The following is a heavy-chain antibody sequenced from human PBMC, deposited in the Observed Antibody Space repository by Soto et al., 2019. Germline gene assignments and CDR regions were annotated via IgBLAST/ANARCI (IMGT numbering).Heavy chain of an antibody. Sequence: QLQLQESGPGLVKPSETLSLTCTVSGGSISSSSNHWGWIRQPPGKGLEWIGNIYYSKNTYYNPSLKGRVTISVDTSKNQFSLRLTSVTAADTAVYYCATHPPYGPLDHWGQGTLVTVSS. CDR1: GGSISSSSNH. CDR2: IYYSKNT. CDR3: ATHPPYGPLDH. J-gene: IGHJ4*02. D-gene: IGHD4-17*01. V-gene: IGHV4-39*01.